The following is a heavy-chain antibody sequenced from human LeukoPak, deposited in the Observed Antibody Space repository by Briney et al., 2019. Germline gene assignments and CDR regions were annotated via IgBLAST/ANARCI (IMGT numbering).Heavy chain of an antibody. CDR1: GGSFSGYY. CDR3: ARETRGYSYGYWFDP. J-gene: IGHJ5*02. V-gene: IGHV4-34*01. CDR2: INHSGST. D-gene: IGHD5-18*01. Sequence: PSETLSLTCAVYGGSFSGYYWSWIRQPPGKGLEWIGEINHSGSTNYNPSLKSRVTISVDTSKNQFSLKLSSVTAADTAVYYCARETRGYSYGYWFDPWGQGTLVTVSS.